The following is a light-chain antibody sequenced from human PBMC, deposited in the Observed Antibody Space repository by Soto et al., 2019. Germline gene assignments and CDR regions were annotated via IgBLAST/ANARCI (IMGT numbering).Light chain of an antibody. Sequence: DIQMTQSPSTLSASVGDRVTITCRASQSISSWLAWYQQKPGKAPKLLIYKAFSLERGVPSRFSGSGSGTEFTLTTSSRQLDDFATYYCQQYNSYPVTFGQGTRREIK. V-gene: IGKV1-5*03. J-gene: IGKJ5*01. CDR1: QSISSW. CDR3: QQYNSYPVT. CDR2: KAF.